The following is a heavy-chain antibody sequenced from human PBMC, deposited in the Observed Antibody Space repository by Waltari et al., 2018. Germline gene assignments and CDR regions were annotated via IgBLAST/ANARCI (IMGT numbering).Heavy chain of an antibody. CDR2: IYYSGST. D-gene: IGHD6-19*01. CDR1: GGSISSSSYY. Sequence: QLQLQESGPGLVKPSETLSLTCTVSGGSISSSSYYWGWIRQPPGKGLEWIGRIYYSGSTDYNPSLKSRVTISGDTSKNQFSLKLSSGTAADTAVYYCARHEMIGIAVAGTFDYWGQGTLVTVSS. V-gene: IGHV4-39*01. CDR3: ARHEMIGIAVAGTFDY. J-gene: IGHJ4*02.